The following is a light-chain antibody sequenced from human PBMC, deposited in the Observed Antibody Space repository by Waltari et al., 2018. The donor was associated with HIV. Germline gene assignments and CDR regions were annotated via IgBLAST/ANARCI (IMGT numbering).Light chain of an antibody. CDR2: EDS. CDR3: YSTDSSGNHVV. CDR1: ALPKTY. Sequence: SYELTQPTSVPVSPGQTARITCSGDALPKTYAYWYQQKSGQAPVLVIYEDSKRPSGIPERFSGSSSGTMATLTISGAQVEDEADYYCYSTDSSGNHVVFGGGTKLTVL. V-gene: IGLV3-10*01. J-gene: IGLJ2*01.